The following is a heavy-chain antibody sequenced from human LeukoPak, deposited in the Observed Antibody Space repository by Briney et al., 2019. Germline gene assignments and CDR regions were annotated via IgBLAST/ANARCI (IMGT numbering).Heavy chain of an antibody. D-gene: IGHD2-8*01. Sequence: SETLSLTCAVYGGSFSGYYWSWIRQPPGKGLEWIGEINHSGSTNYNPSLKSRVTISVDTSKNQFSLKLCSVTAADTAVYYCARGLYLFKYYFDYWGQGTLVTVSS. V-gene: IGHV4-34*01. CDR1: GGSFSGYY. CDR3: ARGLYLFKYYFDY. J-gene: IGHJ4*02. CDR2: INHSGST.